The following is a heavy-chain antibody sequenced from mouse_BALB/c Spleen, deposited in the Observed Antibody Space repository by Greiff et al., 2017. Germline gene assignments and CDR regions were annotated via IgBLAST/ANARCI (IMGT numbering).Heavy chain of an antibody. J-gene: IGHJ4*01. CDR3: ARGEGYYRNAMDY. D-gene: IGHD2-3*01. Sequence: EVQLVESGGGLVKPGGSLKLSCAASGFTFSSYAMSWVRQSPEKRLEWVAEISSGGSYTYYPDTVTGRFTISRDNAKNTLYLEMSSLRSEDTAMYYCARGEGYYRNAMDYWGQGTSVTVSS. CDR2: ISSGGSYT. V-gene: IGHV5-9-4*01. CDR1: GFTFSSYA.